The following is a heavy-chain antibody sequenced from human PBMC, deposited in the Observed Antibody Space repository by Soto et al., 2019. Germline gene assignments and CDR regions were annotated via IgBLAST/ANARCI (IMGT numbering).Heavy chain of an antibody. CDR3: ARIAWLYYYNSSPRTWFDP. Sequence: GESLKISCKGSGYSFTSYWIGWVRQMPGKGLEWMGIIYPGDSDTRYSPSFQGQVTISADKSISTAYLQWSSLKASDTAMYYCARIAWLYYYNSSPRTWFDPGGQETLVTVSS. D-gene: IGHD3-22*01. CDR2: IYPGDSDT. J-gene: IGHJ5*02. V-gene: IGHV5-51*01. CDR1: GYSFTSYW.